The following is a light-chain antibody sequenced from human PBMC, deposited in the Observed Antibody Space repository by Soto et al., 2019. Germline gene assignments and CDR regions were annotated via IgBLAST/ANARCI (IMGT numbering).Light chain of an antibody. CDR2: GAS. CDR3: QQYGSSRT. V-gene: IGKV3-20*01. J-gene: IGKJ1*01. CDR1: QSVSSSY. Sequence: EIVLTQSPGTLSLSPGERATLSCMARQSVSSSYLAWYQQKPGQAPRLLIYGASSRATGIPDRFSGSGSGTDFTLTISRLEPEDFAVYYCQQYGSSRTFGQGTKVDI.